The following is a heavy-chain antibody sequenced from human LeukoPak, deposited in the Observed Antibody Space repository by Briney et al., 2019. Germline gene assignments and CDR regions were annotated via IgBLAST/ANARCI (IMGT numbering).Heavy chain of an antibody. Sequence: TGGSLRLSCAASGFTFSSYEMNWVRQAPGKGLEWVSYITTSGRTIYYADSVKGRFTISRDNAKNSLYLQMNSLRAEDTAVYYCARGEDYGTNSFDYWGQGTLVTVPS. J-gene: IGHJ4*02. D-gene: IGHD4-17*01. CDR3: ARGEDYGTNSFDY. CDR2: ITTSGRTI. CDR1: GFTFSSYE. V-gene: IGHV3-48*03.